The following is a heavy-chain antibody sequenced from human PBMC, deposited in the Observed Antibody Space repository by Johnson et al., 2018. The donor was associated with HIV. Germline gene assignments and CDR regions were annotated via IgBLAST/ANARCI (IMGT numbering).Heavy chain of an antibody. J-gene: IGHJ3*02. V-gene: IGHV3-66*01. D-gene: IGHD6-13*01. Sequence: VQLVESGGGLIQPGGFLRLSCGASGFSVSNTYKNWVRQAPGKGLEWVSVIYSGGSTYYADSARGRFTLSRDNSKNTLYLQMSSLRAEDTAMYYCARDGESQQLPLGDAFDIWGQGTLVTVSS. CDR1: GFSVSNTY. CDR2: IYSGGST. CDR3: ARDGESQQLPLGDAFDI.